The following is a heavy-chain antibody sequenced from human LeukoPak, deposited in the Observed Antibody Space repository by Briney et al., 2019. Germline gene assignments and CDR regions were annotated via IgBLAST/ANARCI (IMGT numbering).Heavy chain of an antibody. CDR1: GFTFSSYS. V-gene: IGHV3-21*01. CDR3: ARFKQLRSIDY. D-gene: IGHD6-6*01. CDR2: ISSSSSYI. Sequence: GGSLRLSCAASGFTFSSYSMNWVRQAPGKGLEWVSSISSSSSYIYYADSVKGRFTTSRDNAKNSLYLQMNSLRAEDTAVYYCARFKQLRSIDYWGQGTLVTVSS. J-gene: IGHJ4*02.